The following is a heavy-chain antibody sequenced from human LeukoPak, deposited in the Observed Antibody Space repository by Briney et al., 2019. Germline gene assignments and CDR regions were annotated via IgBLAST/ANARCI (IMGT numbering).Heavy chain of an antibody. V-gene: IGHV1-18*01. D-gene: IGHD3-3*01. CDR2: ISAYNGNT. CDR1: GYTFTSYG. CDR3: ARDRVVRDFWSGYYTGVYFDY. J-gene: IGHJ4*02. Sequence: ASVKVSCKASGYTFTSYGISWVRQAPGQGLEWMGWISAYNGNTNYAQKLQGRVTMTTDTSTSTAYMELRSLRSDDTAVYYCARDRVVRDFWSGYYTGVYFDYWGQGTLVTVSS.